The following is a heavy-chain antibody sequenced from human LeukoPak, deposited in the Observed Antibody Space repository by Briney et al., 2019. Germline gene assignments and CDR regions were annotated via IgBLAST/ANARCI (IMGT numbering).Heavy chain of an antibody. D-gene: IGHD3-3*01. Sequence: SETLSLTCAVYGGSFSGYYWSWIRQPPGKGLEWIGEINHSGSTNYNPSLKSRVTISVDTSKNQFSLKLSSVTAADTAVYYCATSYPYYDFWSGYYRRHDAFDIWGQGTMVTVSS. CDR2: INHSGST. CDR1: GGSFSGYY. V-gene: IGHV4-34*01. J-gene: IGHJ3*02. CDR3: ATSYPYYDFWSGYYRRHDAFDI.